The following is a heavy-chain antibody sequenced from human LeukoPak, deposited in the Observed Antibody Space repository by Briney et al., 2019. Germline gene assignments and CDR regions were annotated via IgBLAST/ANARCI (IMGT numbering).Heavy chain of an antibody. CDR1: GFTFSTYA. Sequence: GGSLRLSCAASGFTFSTYAMSWVRQTPERGLEWVSAISDTGGNTYYADSVKGRFTISRDNSKNTLYLQMNSLRAEDTAVYYCAKGRTNDYWGQGTLVTVSS. V-gene: IGHV3-23*01. CDR3: AKGRTNDY. J-gene: IGHJ4*02. CDR2: ISDTGGNT. D-gene: IGHD1/OR15-1a*01.